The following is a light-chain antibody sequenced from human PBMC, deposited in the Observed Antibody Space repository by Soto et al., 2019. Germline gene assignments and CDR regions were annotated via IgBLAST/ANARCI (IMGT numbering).Light chain of an antibody. Sequence: EILMTQSPVTLSVSPGDTATLSCRASQRISTNLAWYQQKPGQAPRLLIYGTSTRATGVPARFSGSGSGTEFTLSISSLQSEDFAVYYCQQYNKWWTFGQGTKVEIK. CDR1: QRISTN. CDR2: GTS. CDR3: QQYNKWWT. J-gene: IGKJ1*01. V-gene: IGKV3-15*01.